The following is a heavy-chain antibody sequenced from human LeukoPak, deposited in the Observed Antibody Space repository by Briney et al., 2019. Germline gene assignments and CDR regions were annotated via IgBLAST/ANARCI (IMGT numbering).Heavy chain of an antibody. Sequence: QAGGSLRLSCAASGFTFSSYWMHWVRQAAGKGLVWVSRINSDGSSTSYADSVKGRFTISRDNAKNTLYLQMNSLRAEDTAVYYCFIPSDAFDIWGQGTMVTVSS. D-gene: IGHD2-21*01. CDR1: GFTFSSYW. J-gene: IGHJ3*02. CDR2: INSDGSST. CDR3: FIPSDAFDI. V-gene: IGHV3-74*01.